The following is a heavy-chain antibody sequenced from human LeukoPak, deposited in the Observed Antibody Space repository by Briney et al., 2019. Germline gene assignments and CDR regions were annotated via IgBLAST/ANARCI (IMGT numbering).Heavy chain of an antibody. CDR2: IYTGGST. CDR1: GGSISGYY. J-gene: IGHJ6*03. V-gene: IGHV4-4*07. Sequence: PSETLSLTCTVSGGSISGYYWTWIRQPAGKGLEWIGRIYTGGSTSYNPSLKSRLDMSLDTSKNQISLKLNSVTAADTAVYYCARQGESPHSFYYYIDVWGKGTTVTVSS. D-gene: IGHD1-26*01. CDR3: ARQGESPHSFYYYIDV.